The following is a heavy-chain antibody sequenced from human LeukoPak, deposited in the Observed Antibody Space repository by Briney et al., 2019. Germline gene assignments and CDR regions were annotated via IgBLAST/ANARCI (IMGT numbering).Heavy chain of an antibody. CDR1: GYSISSGYH. CDR2: IYHSGST. V-gene: IGHV4-38-2*02. J-gene: IGHJ4*02. D-gene: IGHD2-2*01. CDR3: ARVPVYCSSTSCYPYYFDY. Sequence: SETLSLTCTVSGYSISSGYHWGWIRQPPGKGLEWIGSIYHSGSTYYNPSLKSRVTISVDTSKNQFSLKLSSVTAADTAVYYCARVPVYCSSTSCYPYYFDYWGQGTLVTVSS.